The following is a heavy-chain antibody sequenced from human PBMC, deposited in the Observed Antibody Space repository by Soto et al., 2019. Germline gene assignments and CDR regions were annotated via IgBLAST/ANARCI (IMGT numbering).Heavy chain of an antibody. CDR2: IIPIFGTA. Sequence: VASVKVSCKASGGTFSSYAISWVRQAPGQGLEWMGGIIPIFGTANYAQKFQGRVTITADESTSTAYMELSSLRSEDTAVYYCAIGDVDTAMVTGYYYYGMDVWGQGTTVTVSS. J-gene: IGHJ6*02. CDR3: AIGDVDTAMVTGYYYYGMDV. CDR1: GGTFSSYA. V-gene: IGHV1-69*13. D-gene: IGHD5-18*01.